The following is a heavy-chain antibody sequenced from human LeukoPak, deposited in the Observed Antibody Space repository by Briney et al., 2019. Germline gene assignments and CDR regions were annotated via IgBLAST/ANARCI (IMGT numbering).Heavy chain of an antibody. CDR1: GGSISSGDFH. Sequence: SETLSLTCTVSGGSISSGDFHWSWVRQPPGKGLEWIGYIYYSGRTYYNPSLKSRFTISVDTSKNQFSLRLNSVTATDTAVYYCARVKGNYQIWFDPWGQRTLVTVSS. V-gene: IGHV4-30-4*01. CDR3: ARVKGNYQIWFDP. D-gene: IGHD1-7*01. CDR2: IYYSGRT. J-gene: IGHJ5*02.